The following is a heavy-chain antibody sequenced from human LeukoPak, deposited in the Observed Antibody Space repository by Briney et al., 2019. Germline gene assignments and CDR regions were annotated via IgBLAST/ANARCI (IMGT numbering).Heavy chain of an antibody. Sequence: PGGSLRLSCAASGFTFSSYGMHWVRQAPGKGLEWVAFIRCDGSNKYYADSVKGRFTISRDNSKNTLYLQMNSLRAEDTAVYYCAKDAMTTVTTYAFDIWGQGTMVTVSS. V-gene: IGHV3-30*02. D-gene: IGHD4-17*01. CDR1: GFTFSSYG. J-gene: IGHJ3*02. CDR3: AKDAMTTVTTYAFDI. CDR2: IRCDGSNK.